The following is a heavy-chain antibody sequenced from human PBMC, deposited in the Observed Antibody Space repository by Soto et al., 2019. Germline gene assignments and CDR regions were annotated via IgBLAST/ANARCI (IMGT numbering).Heavy chain of an antibody. CDR2: INHSGST. CDR3: ARGREGGPIVVAPIGYYMDV. Sequence: ETLSLTCAVYGGSFSGYYWSWIRQPPGKGLEWIGEINHSGSTNYNPSLKSRVTISVDTSKNQFSLKLSSVTAADTAVYYCARGREGGPIVVAPIGYYMDVWGKGTTVTVSS. CDR1: GGSFSGYY. D-gene: IGHD2-2*01. V-gene: IGHV4-34*01. J-gene: IGHJ6*03.